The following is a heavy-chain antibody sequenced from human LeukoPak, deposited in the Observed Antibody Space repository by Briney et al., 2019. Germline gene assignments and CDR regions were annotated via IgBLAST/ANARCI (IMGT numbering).Heavy chain of an antibody. D-gene: IGHD5-18*01. V-gene: IGHV3-7*03. CDR1: GFTFSSYW. CDR3: VVASTARGGIDF. CDR2: MNQDGSEK. Sequence: GGSLRLSCVASGFTFSSYWMSWVRQAPGKGLEWVANMNQDGSEKYYVDSVRGRFTISRDNAKNSLYLQMNSLRVEDTAVYYCVVASTARGGIDFWGQGTLVTVSS. J-gene: IGHJ4*02.